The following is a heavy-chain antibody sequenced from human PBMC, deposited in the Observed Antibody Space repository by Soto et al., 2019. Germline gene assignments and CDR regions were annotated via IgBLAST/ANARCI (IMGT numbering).Heavy chain of an antibody. V-gene: IGHV5-10-1*01. Sequence: ESLNISCKGSGYSFTSYWISLVLHMPGQGLEWLGRIDPSDSYTNYSPSFQGHVTISADKSISTAYLQWSSLKASDTAMYYCAIIVFGGDIDYWGQGTLVTVSS. D-gene: IGHD2-21*02. CDR1: GYSFTSYW. CDR3: AIIVFGGDIDY. CDR2: IDPSDSYT. J-gene: IGHJ4*02.